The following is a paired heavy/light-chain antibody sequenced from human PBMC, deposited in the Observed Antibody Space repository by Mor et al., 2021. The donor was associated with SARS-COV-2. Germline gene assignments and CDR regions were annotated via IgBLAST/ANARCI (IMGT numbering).Light chain of an antibody. CDR1: QSVSSY. CDR2: DAS. CDR3: QQRTNWPLT. Sequence: EIVLTQSPATLSLSPGERATLSCRASQSVSSYLAWYQQKPGQAPRLLIYDASNRPTGIPARFSGSGSGTDFTLTISSLEPEDFAVYYCQQRTNWPLTFGGGTKVEIK. J-gene: IGKJ4*01. V-gene: IGKV3-11*01.
Heavy chain of an antibody. V-gene: IGHV3-23*01. CDR1: GFTFSSYA. CDR2: ISGNGGTT. CDR3: ATPVRNSGWIYFDS. D-gene: IGHD6-19*01. J-gene: IGHJ4*02. Sequence: EVHLLESGGGLVQPGGSLRLSCAASGFTFSSYAMSWVRHAPGMGLEWVSSISGNGGTTFYADSVKGRFTISRDNSKNTLYLQMNSLTAEDTAVYYCATPVRNSGWIYFDSWGQGTLVTVSS.